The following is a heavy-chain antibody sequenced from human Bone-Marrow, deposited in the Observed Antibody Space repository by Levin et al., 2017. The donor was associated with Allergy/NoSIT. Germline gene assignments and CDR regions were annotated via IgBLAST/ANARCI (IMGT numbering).Heavy chain of an antibody. CDR1: GGSISSYY. CDR3: ARAMATMGYYYYGMDV. D-gene: IGHD5-24*01. Sequence: GSLRLSCTVSGGSISSYYWSWIRQPPGKGLEWIGYIYYSGSTNYNPSLKSRVTISVDTSKNQFSLKLSSVTAADTAVYYCARAMATMGYYYYGMDVWGQGTTVTVSS. CDR2: IYYSGST. V-gene: IGHV4-59*01. J-gene: IGHJ6*02.